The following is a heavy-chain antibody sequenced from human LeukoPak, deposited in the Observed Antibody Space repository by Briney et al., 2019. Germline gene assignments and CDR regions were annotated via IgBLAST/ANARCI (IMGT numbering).Heavy chain of an antibody. Sequence: GGSLRLSCAASGFTFSSYGMHWVRQAPGKGLEWVAFIRYDGSNKYYADSVKGRFTISRDNSKNTLYLQMNSLRAGDTAVYYCAKDMELVQDYWGQGTLVTVSS. J-gene: IGHJ4*02. CDR2: IRYDGSNK. CDR1: GFTFSSYG. D-gene: IGHD6-6*01. V-gene: IGHV3-30*02. CDR3: AKDMELVQDY.